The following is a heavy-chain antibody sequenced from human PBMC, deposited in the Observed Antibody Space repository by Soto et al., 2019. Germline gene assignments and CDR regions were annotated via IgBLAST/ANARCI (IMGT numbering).Heavy chain of an antibody. CDR1: GDSVSRNNAA. V-gene: IGHV6-1*01. Sequence: PSQTLSLTCAISGDSVSRNNAAWNWIRQSPSRGLEWLGRTYYRSRWYNDYAVSVKSRITVNPDTSKNQFSLQLTSVTPEDTAVYYCAETTSHYWYYMDVWGKGTTVTVSS. CDR2: TYYRSRWYN. J-gene: IGHJ6*03. CDR3: AETTSHYWYYMDV. D-gene: IGHD1-7*01.